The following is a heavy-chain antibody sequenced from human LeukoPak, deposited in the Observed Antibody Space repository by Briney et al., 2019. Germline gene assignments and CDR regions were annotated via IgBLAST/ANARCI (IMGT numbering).Heavy chain of an antibody. V-gene: IGHV3-23*01. CDR1: GLTFSTYA. Sequence: GGSLRLSSAVSGLTFSTYAMSWVRQAPGRGLEWVSSISGNGATTYYADSVKGRFTISRDNSKKTAFLQMNSLRAEDTAIYYAVANMYNYMDVWGKRTTVTLSS. J-gene: IGHJ6*03. D-gene: IGHD2-2*01. CDR2: ISGNGATT. CDR3: VANMYNYMDV.